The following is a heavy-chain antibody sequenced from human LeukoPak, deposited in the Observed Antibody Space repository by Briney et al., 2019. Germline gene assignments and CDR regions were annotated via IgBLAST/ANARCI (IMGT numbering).Heavy chain of an antibody. D-gene: IGHD5-18*01. Sequence: GGSLRLSCAASGFTFSNAWMSWVRQAPGKGLEWVSVIYSGGSTYYADSVKGRFTTSRDNSKNTLYLQMNSLRAEDTAVYYCARAPRYSYGPFDYWGQGILVTVSS. J-gene: IGHJ4*02. V-gene: IGHV3-53*01. CDR3: ARAPRYSYGPFDY. CDR1: GFTFSNAW. CDR2: IYSGGST.